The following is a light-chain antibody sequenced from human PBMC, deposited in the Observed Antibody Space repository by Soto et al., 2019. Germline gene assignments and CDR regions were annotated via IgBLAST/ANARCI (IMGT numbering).Light chain of an antibody. CDR2: EVS. Sequence: QSALTQPASVSGSAGQSITISCTGTSSDVGSYNYVSWYQQHPGTAPKLMIYEVSNRPSGVSNRFSASKSGNTASLTISGLRAEDEADYYCSSYTSDSSYVFGSGTQLTVL. CDR1: SSDVGSYNY. CDR3: SSYTSDSSYV. V-gene: IGLV2-14*01. J-gene: IGLJ1*01.